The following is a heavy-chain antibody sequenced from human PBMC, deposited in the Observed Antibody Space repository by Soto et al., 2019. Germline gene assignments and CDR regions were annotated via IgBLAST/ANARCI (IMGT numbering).Heavy chain of an antibody. J-gene: IGHJ4*02. V-gene: IGHV3-23*01. Sequence: SLRLSCVASGFTFSSYAMSWVRQAPGRGLECVSSIDGSGAGTYYSDSVRGRFTISRDNSKNTLDLQMDSLRAEDTAVYYCAKGDILTGSRQGWDYWGQGTLVTVSS. CDR1: GFTFSSYA. CDR3: AKGDILTGSRQGWDY. D-gene: IGHD3-9*01. CDR2: IDGSGAGT.